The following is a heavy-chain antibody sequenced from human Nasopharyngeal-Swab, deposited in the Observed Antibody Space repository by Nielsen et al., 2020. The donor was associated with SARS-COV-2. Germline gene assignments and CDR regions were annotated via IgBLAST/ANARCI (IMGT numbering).Heavy chain of an antibody. CDR1: LCIFLNYA. CDR2: INTNTGNP. CDR3: ARSRGQPHSYCCYGMDY. V-gene: IGHV7-4-1*02. Sequence: ASVNVSCMACLCIFLNYAMNWLRPAPAKGGDWMGWINTNTGNPTYAQGFTGRFVFSLDTSVSTAYLQISSLKAEDTAVYYCARSRGQPHSYCCYGMDYWGQGTTVTVSS. J-gene: IGHJ6*02.